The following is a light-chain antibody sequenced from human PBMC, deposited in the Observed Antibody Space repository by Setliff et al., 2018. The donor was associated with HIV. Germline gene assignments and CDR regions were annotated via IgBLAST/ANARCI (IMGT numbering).Light chain of an antibody. J-gene: IGLJ2*01. CDR2: EVS. CDR1: RSDVGDYNF. V-gene: IGLV2-14*03. CDR3: CSYRSSDTLG. Sequence: QSALTQPASVSGSPGQSITISCSGTRSDVGDYNFVSWHQQYPGRAPKLLIYEVSNRPSGVSARFAGSKFGNTASLTISGLQDEDEAYYYCCSYRSSDTLGFGGGTKVTVL.